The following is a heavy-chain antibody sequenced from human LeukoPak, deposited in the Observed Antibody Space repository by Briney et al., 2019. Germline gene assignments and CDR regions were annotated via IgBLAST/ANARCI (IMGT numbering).Heavy chain of an antibody. CDR1: GGSISSYY. D-gene: IGHD6-19*01. J-gene: IGHJ3*02. CDR2: IYYSGST. CDR3: ARDSSGWEHAFDI. Sequence: PSETLSLTCTVSGGSISSYYWSWIRPPPGKGLEWIGYIYYSGSTNYNPSLKSRVTISVDTSKNQFSLKLSSVTAADTAVYYCARDSSGWEHAFDIWGQGTMVTVPS. V-gene: IGHV4-59*01.